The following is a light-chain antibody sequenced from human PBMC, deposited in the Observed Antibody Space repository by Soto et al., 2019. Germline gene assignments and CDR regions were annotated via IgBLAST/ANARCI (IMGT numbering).Light chain of an antibody. CDR3: SSYTSSSTLV. V-gene: IGLV2-14*01. Sequence: QSALTQPASVSGSLGQSITISCTGTSSDVGDYNYVSWYQQHPGKAPKLMIYEVSNRPSGVSNRFSGSKSGNTASLTISGLQAEDEADNYCSSYTSSSTLVFGGGTKL. J-gene: IGLJ2*01. CDR1: SSDVGDYNY. CDR2: EVS.